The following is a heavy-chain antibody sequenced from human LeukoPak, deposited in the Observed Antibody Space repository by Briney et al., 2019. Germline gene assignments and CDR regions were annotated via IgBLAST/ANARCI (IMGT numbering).Heavy chain of an antibody. Sequence: PSETLSLTCAVYGGSISSYYWSWIRQSPGKGLEWIGYIHESGSTNDNPFLKSRVTISVDTSKNHFSLRLTSVTPADTAVYYCARVLSLDYGDFYFDSWGQGTLVTVSS. V-gene: IGHV4-59*01. J-gene: IGHJ4*02. CDR1: GGSISSYY. CDR2: IHESGST. CDR3: ARVLSLDYGDFYFDS. D-gene: IGHD4-17*01.